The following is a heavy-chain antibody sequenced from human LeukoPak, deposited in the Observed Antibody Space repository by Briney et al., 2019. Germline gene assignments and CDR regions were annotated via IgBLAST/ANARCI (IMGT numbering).Heavy chain of an antibody. J-gene: IGHJ4*02. CDR2: IIPIFGTA. V-gene: IGHV1-69*13. CDR3: ANERYGGNGDY. D-gene: IGHD4-23*01. Sequence: GASVKVSCKASGYTFTSYGISWVRQAPGQGLEWMGGIIPIFGTANYAQKFQGRVTITADESTSTAYMELSSLRSEDTAVYYCANERYGGNGDYWGQGTLVTVSS. CDR1: GYTFTSYG.